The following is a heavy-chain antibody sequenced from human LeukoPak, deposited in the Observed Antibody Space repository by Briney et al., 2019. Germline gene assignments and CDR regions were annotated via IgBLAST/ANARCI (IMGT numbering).Heavy chain of an antibody. CDR1: GGSISSGGYS. CDR2: IYHSGST. D-gene: IGHD2-2*01. Sequence: SQTLSLTCAVPGGSISSGGYSWSWIRQPPGKGLEWIGYIYHSGSTYYNPSLKSRVTISVDRSKNQFSLKLSSVTAADTAVYYCASRRYCSSTSCPENWGQGTLVTVSS. CDR3: ASRRYCSSTSCPEN. J-gene: IGHJ4*02. V-gene: IGHV4-30-2*01.